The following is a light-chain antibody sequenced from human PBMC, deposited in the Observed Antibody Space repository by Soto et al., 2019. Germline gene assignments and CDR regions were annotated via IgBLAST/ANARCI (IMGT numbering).Light chain of an antibody. Sequence: NFMLTQPHSVSESPGKTVTISCTRSSGSIVSNSVQWYQQRPGSAPTTVIYEDNQRPSGVPDRFSGSIDSSSNSASLTISGLKTEDESDYYCQSYDSNNVVFGGGTKLTVL. V-gene: IGLV6-57*04. CDR3: QSYDSNNVV. J-gene: IGLJ2*01. CDR1: SGSIVSNS. CDR2: EDN.